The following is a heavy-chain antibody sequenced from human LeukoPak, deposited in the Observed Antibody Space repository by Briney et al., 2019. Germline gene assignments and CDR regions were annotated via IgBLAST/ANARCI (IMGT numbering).Heavy chain of an antibody. CDR1: GGSISSSSYY. D-gene: IGHD3-10*01. CDR3: ARHKGYYGSGSSLTSFDY. Sequence: PSETLSLTCTVSGGSISSSSYYWGWIRQPPGKGLEWIGSIYYSGSTYYNPSLKSRVTISVDTSKNQFSLKLSSVTAADTAVYYCARHKGYYGSGSSLTSFDYWGQGTLVTVSS. V-gene: IGHV4-39*01. J-gene: IGHJ4*02. CDR2: IYYSGST.